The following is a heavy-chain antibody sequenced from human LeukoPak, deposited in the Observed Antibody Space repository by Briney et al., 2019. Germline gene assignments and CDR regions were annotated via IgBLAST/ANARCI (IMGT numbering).Heavy chain of an antibody. J-gene: IGHJ6*03. CDR3: AARGFDYYYYYMDV. V-gene: IGHV3-23*01. CDR1: GFTFSSYA. Sequence: AGGSLRLSCAASGFTFSSYAMSWVRQAPGKGLEWVSGISGSGGSTYYADSVKGRFTISRDNSKNTLYLQMNSLRAEDTAVYYCAARGFDYYYYYMDVWGKGTTVTVSS. CDR2: ISGSGGST. D-gene: IGHD3-10*01.